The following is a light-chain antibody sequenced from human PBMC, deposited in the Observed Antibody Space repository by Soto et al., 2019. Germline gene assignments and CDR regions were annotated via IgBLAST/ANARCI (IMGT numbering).Light chain of an antibody. CDR2: GAS. CDR3: QQYNNPRVT. CDR1: QSVSSN. J-gene: IGKJ3*01. Sequence: EIVMTQSPATLSVSPGERATLSCRASQSVSSNLAWYQQKPGQAPRLLIYGASTRATGIPARFSVSGSGTEFTLTISSLQSEDFAVYYCQQYNNPRVTFGPGTKVDIK. V-gene: IGKV3-15*01.